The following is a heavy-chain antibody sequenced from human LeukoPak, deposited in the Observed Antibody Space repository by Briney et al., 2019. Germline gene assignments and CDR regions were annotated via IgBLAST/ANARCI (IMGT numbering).Heavy chain of an antibody. CDR2: IYTSGTT. Sequence: PSETLSLTCTVSGGSISSYYWSWIRQPAGKGLEWIGRIYTSGTTHYNPSLKSRVTMSVDTSKNQFSLKLSSVTAADTAVYYCARGPPFDILTGFEYYFDYWGQGTLVTVSS. V-gene: IGHV4-4*07. CDR1: GGSISSYY. D-gene: IGHD3-9*01. J-gene: IGHJ4*02. CDR3: ARGPPFDILTGFEYYFDY.